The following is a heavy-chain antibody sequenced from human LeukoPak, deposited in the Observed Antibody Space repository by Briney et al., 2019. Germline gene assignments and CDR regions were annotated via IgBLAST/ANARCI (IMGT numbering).Heavy chain of an antibody. CDR3: ASPPGGSGNY. J-gene: IGHJ4*02. D-gene: IGHD3-10*01. V-gene: IGHV3-21*01. Sequence: PGGSLRLSCAASGFTFSSYSMNWVRQAPGKGLEWVSSISSSSSYIYYADSVKGRFTISRDNAKNSLYLQMNSLRAEDTAVYYCASPPGGSGNYWGQGTLVTVSS. CDR2: ISSSSSYI. CDR1: GFTFSSYS.